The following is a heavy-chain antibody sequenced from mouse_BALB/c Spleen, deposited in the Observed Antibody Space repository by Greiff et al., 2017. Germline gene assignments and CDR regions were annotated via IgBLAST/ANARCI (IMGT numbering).Heavy chain of an antibody. V-gene: IGHV3-2*02. Sequence: DVKLQESGPGLVKPSQSLSLTCTVTGYSITSDYAWNWIRQFPGNKLEWMGYISYSGSTSYNPSLKSRISITRDTSKNQFFLQLNSVTTEDTATYYCARWDSSGYVYAMDYWGQGTSVTVSS. D-gene: IGHD3-2*01. J-gene: IGHJ4*01. CDR3: ARWDSSGYVYAMDY. CDR2: ISYSGST. CDR1: GYSITSDYA.